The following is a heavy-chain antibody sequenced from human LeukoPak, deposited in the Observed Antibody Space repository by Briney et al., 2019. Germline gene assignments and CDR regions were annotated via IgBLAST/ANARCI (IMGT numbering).Heavy chain of an antibody. CDR1: GRPFGGSY. CDR3: ARVGSSSSPYYFDY. D-gene: IGHD6-6*01. V-gene: IGHV4-34*01. CDR2: ITQSGST. Sequence: SETLTLTCAVYGRPFGGSYCRWNSQPQGKGLELIEEITQSGSTNYNPSLKSRVSISVDTSKNQFSLKLSSVTAADTAVYYCARVGSSSSPYYFDYWGQGTLVTVSS. J-gene: IGHJ4*02.